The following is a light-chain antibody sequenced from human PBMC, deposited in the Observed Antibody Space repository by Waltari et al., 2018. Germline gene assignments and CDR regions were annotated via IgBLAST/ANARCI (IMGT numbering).Light chain of an antibody. J-gene: IGLJ1*01. CDR1: SSNIGTTY. CDR2: RNN. CDR3: AAWDDSLSGNV. Sequence: QSVLTQPPSASGTPGQRLTIPCSGGSSNIGTTYVDWYQQLPGTAPKLLIFRNNQRPSGVPDRFSGSKSGTSASLAISGLRSEDEADYYCAAWDDSLSGNVFGTGTKVTAL. V-gene: IGLV1-47*01.